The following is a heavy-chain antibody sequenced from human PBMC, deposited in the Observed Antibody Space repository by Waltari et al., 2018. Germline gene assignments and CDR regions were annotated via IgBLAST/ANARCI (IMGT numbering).Heavy chain of an antibody. V-gene: IGHV1-18*01. Sequence: QVQLVQSGAEVKKPGASVKVSCKASGYTFTSYGISWVQQATGQGLEWMGWISAYNGNTNYAQKLQGRVTMTTDTSTSTAYMELRSLRSDDTAVYYCASTYYDSSGYPVYWFDPWGQGTLVTVSS. D-gene: IGHD3-22*01. J-gene: IGHJ5*02. CDR2: ISAYNGNT. CDR3: ASTYYDSSGYPVYWFDP. CDR1: GYTFTSYG.